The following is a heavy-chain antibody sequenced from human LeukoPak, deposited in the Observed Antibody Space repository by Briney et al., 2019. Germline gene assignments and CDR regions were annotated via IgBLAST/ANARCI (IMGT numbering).Heavy chain of an antibody. D-gene: IGHD5-12*01. V-gene: IGHV3-30-3*01. CDR2: VSYDGSNE. J-gene: IGHJ4*02. CDR3: ARGRNIVATSGYFDY. Sequence: GGSLRLSCAASGFTFSSYALHWVRQAPGKGLEWVAAVSYDGSNEYYADSVKGRFTISRDNSKNTLYLQMNSLRAEDTAVYYCARGRNIVATSGYFDYWGQGTLVTVSS. CDR1: GFTFSSYA.